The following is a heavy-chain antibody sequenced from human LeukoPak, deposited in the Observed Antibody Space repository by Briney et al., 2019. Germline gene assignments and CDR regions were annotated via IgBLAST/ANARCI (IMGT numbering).Heavy chain of an antibody. D-gene: IGHD2-2*01. CDR2: IRAYNGNT. V-gene: IGHV1-18*01. Sequence: ASVKVSCKASGYTFTSYGISWVRQSPGQGLEWMGWIRAYNGNTDYAQKLQDRVTVTTDTSTSTAYMELRSLRSDDTAVYYCARVVVPAAMGYYYYMDVWGKGTTVTVSS. J-gene: IGHJ6*03. CDR1: GYTFTSYG. CDR3: ARVVVPAAMGYYYYMDV.